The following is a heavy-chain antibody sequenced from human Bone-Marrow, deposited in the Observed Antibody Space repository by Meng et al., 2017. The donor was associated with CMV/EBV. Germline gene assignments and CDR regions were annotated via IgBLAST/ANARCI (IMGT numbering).Heavy chain of an antibody. V-gene: IGHV1-2*02. J-gene: IGHJ5*02. CDR1: GYTFIDYY. D-gene: IGHD2-21*01. CDR3: AGEKVINWFDP. CDR2: INPNSGGT. Sequence: ASVKVSCKASGYTFIDYYMHWVRQAPGQGLEWMGWINPNSGGTDYAQKFQGRVTLTRDTSISTAYMELSRLRSDDTAVYYCAGEKVINWFDPWGQGTLVTVSS.